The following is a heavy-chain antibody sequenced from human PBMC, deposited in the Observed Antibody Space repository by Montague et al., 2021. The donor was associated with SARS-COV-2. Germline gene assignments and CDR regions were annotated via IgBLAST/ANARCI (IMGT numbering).Heavy chain of an antibody. CDR1: GGSIRTSSYY. D-gene: IGHD5-18*01. Sequence: SETLSLTCTVSGGSIRTSSYYWGWVRQSPGKGLEWIAVIYYSGSPYYTPSLKSRVTISVDTSRNQISLKLNPVTAADTAVFYCVRRGYPYWYFDLWGRGTLVTVS. J-gene: IGHJ2*01. CDR3: VRRGYPYWYFDL. V-gene: IGHV4-39*01. CDR2: IYYSGSP.